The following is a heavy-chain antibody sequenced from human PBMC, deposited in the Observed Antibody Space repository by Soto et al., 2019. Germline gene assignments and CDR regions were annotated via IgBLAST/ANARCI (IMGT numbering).Heavy chain of an antibody. Sequence: GASVKVSCKASGYTFTSYYMHWVRQAPGQGLEWMGIINPSGGSTSYAQKFQGRATMTRDTSTSTVYMELSSLRSEDTAVYYCARDGVYYGSGSYSHNWFDPWGQGTLVTVSS. CDR3: ARDGVYYGSGSYSHNWFDP. CDR2: INPSGGST. D-gene: IGHD3-10*01. CDR1: GYTFTSYY. J-gene: IGHJ5*02. V-gene: IGHV1-46*03.